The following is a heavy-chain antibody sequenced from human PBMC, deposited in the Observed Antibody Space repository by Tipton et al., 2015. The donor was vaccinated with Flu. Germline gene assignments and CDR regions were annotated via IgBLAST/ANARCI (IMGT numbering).Heavy chain of an antibody. CDR1: GFTLRNYW. J-gene: IGHJ3*02. CDR3: ARGRYSYGLGDAFDI. CDR2: INQDGSQK. Sequence: SLRLSCAASGFTLRNYWMTWVRQAPGKGLEWVANINQDGSQKHYVDSVKGRFTISRDNPVNSMYMQMNSLRAEDTAMYYCARGRYSYGLGDAFDIWGQGTMITVSS. D-gene: IGHD5-18*01. V-gene: IGHV3-7*03.